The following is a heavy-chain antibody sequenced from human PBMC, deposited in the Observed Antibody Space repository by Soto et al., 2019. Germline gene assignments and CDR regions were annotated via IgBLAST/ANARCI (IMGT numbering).Heavy chain of an antibody. Sequence: PSETLSLTCTVSGGSISSGDYYWSWIRQPPGKGLEWIGYIYYSGSTYSNPSLKSRVTISVDTSKNQFSLKLSSVTAADTAVYYCARVGPMGYDSSGYPPTDYWGQGTRVTAS. CDR3: ARVGPMGYDSSGYPPTDY. D-gene: IGHD3-22*01. CDR1: GGSISSGDYY. CDR2: IYYSGST. V-gene: IGHV4-30-4*01. J-gene: IGHJ4*02.